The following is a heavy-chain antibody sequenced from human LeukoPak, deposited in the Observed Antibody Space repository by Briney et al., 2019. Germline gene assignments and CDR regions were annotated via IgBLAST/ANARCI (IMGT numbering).Heavy chain of an antibody. J-gene: IGHJ3*02. V-gene: IGHV3-21*01. Sequence: GGSLRLSCAASGFAFSSFSMNWVRQAPGKGLEWVSSVSGRSRFTYYADSVKGRFSISRDDAKNSLYLQMNSLRAEDTAVYYCARDHYDSSGYYFVAGNNAFDIWGQGTMVTVSS. CDR2: VSGRSRFT. D-gene: IGHD3-22*01. CDR1: GFAFSSFS. CDR3: ARDHYDSSGYYFVAGNNAFDI.